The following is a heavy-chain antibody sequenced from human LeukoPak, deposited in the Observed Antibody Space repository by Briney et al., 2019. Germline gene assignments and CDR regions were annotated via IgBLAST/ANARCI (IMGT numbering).Heavy chain of an antibody. V-gene: IGHV4-38-2*01. CDR3: ARPRPNEKLGIVTGYFDL. J-gene: IGHJ2*01. CDR2: IYHSGST. D-gene: IGHD7-27*01. Sequence: PSETLSLTCAVSGYSISSGYYWGWIRQPLGKGLEWIGSIYHSGSTYYSPSLKSRVTISVDTSKNQFSLKLSSVTAAETAVYYCARPRPNEKLGIVTGYFDLWGRGTLVTVSS. CDR1: GYSISSGYY.